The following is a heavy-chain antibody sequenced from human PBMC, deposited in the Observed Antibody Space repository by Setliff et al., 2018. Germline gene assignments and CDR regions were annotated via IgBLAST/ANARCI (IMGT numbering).Heavy chain of an antibody. CDR3: ASSFLVDTAMVTLLDAFDI. V-gene: IGHV1-8*02. Sequence: GASVKVSCKASGYSFTNYEINWVRQATGQGLEWMGWMNPNSGNTGYAQKFQGRVTMTRNTSISTAYMELSSLRSEDTAVYYCASSFLVDTAMVTLLDAFDIWGQGTMVTVSS. J-gene: IGHJ3*02. CDR1: GYSFTNYE. CDR2: MNPNSGNT. D-gene: IGHD5-18*01.